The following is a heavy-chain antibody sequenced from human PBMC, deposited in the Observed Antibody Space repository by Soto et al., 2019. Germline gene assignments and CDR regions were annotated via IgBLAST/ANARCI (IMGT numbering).Heavy chain of an antibody. D-gene: IGHD2-21*02. CDR2: IYWDDDK. CDR1: GFSLSTSGVG. CDR3: AHRQTYCGGNCYSGFDY. J-gene: IGHJ4*02. V-gene: IGHV2-5*02. Sequence: PTLVNPTQTLTLTCTFSGFSLSTSGVGVGWIRQPPGKALEWLALIYWDDDKRYSPSLKSRLTITKDSSKNQVVLTMTNMDPVDTATYYCAHRQTYCGGNCYSGFDYWGQGTLVTVSS.